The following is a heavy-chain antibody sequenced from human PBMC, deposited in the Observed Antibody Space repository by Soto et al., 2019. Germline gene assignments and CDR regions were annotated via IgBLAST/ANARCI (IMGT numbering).Heavy chain of an antibody. V-gene: IGHV2-26*01. D-gene: IGHD1-26*01. CDR3: ARALREGLPIYYFDS. CDR1: GFSLSKARMG. J-gene: IGHJ4*02. Sequence: QVTLKESGPVLVKPTETLTLTCTVSGFSLSKARMGVSWIRQPPGKALEWLAHIFWNDERSYNTSLKSRLTIARDTAKSQGVLTMTNVDPVDTGTYVCARALREGLPIYYFDSWGQGTLVTVSS. CDR2: IFWNDER.